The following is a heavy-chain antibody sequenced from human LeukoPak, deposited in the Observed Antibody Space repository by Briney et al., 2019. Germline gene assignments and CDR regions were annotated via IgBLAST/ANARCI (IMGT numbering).Heavy chain of an antibody. CDR3: ARSVGPDY. CDR2: ISGSGGST. CDR1: GFTFSTYG. V-gene: IGHV3-23*01. D-gene: IGHD1-26*01. Sequence: GGSLRLSCVASGFTFSTYGMSWVRQAPGKGLEWVSAISGSGGSTYYADSVKGRFTISRDNSKNTLYLQMNSLRAEDTAVYYCARSVGPDYWGQGTLVTVSS. J-gene: IGHJ4*02.